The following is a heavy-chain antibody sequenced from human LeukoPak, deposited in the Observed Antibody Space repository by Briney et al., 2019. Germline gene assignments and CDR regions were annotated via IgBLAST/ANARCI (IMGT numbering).Heavy chain of an antibody. V-gene: IGHV4-34*01. CDR2: INHSGST. D-gene: IGHD2-2*01. CDR3: ARGGGSIVVVPAATSWFDP. J-gene: IGHJ5*02. CDR1: GGSFSGYY. Sequence: SETLSLTCAVYGGSFSGYYWSWIRQPPGKGLEWIGEINHSGSTNYNPSLKSRVTISVDTSKNQFSLKLSSVTAADTAVYYCARGGGSIVVVPAATSWFDPWGQGTLVTVSS.